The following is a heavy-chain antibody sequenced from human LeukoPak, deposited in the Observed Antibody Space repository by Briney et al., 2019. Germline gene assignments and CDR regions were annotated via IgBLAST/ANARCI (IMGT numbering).Heavy chain of an antibody. CDR2: IKQDGSEK. Sequence: PGGSLRLSCAASGFSFNSYWMTWVRQAPGKGLNWVASIKQDGSEKCYVDSVKGRFTISRDNAKNSLYLQMNRLRAEDTAVYYCARGYGSGSYYHYWGQGTLVTVSS. J-gene: IGHJ4*02. V-gene: IGHV3-7*02. CDR1: GFSFNSYW. CDR3: ARGYGSGSYYHY. D-gene: IGHD3-10*01.